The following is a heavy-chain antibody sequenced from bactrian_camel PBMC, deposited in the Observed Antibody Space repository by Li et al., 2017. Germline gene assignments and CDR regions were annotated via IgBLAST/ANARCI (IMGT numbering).Heavy chain of an antibody. Sequence: HVQLVESGGGSVQAGGSLRLSCQVSEYSRSRRCVGWFRQAPGREREVIAAIEGDGSTSYADSVKGRFTISRDDAKNTMYLQMNNLQPEDTAMYYCAADVGSTSGNCQPNYWGQGTQVTVS. CDR3: AADVGSTSGNCQPNY. J-gene: IGHJ4*01. D-gene: IGHD6*01. V-gene: IGHV3-3*01. CDR1: EYSRSRRC. CDR2: IEGDGST.